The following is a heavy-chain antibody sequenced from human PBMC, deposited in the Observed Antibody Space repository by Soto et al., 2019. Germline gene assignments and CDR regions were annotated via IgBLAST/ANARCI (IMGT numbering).Heavy chain of an antibody. J-gene: IGHJ6*02. CDR1: GFTFSSYS. Sequence: EVQLVESGGGLVKPGGSLRLSCAASGFTFSSYSMNWVRQAPGKGLEWVSSISSSSSYIYYADSVKGRFTISRDNAKNSPYLQMNSLRAEDTAVYYCARSVPRPYSSSDYYYGMDVWGQGTTVTVSS. CDR3: ARSVPRPYSSSDYYYGMDV. CDR2: ISSSSSYI. V-gene: IGHV3-21*01. D-gene: IGHD6-6*01.